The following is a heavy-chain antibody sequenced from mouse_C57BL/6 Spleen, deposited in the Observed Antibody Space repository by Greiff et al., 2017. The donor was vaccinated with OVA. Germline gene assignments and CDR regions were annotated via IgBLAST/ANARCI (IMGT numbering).Heavy chain of an antibody. CDR2: INPSNGGT. CDR3: ARRGTFYYDYDGVFAY. V-gene: IGHV1-53*01. D-gene: IGHD2-4*01. J-gene: IGHJ3*01. Sequence: QVQLKESGTELVKPGASVKLSCKASGYTFTSYWMHWVKQRPGQGLEWIGNINPSNGGTNYNEKFKSKATLTVDKSSSTAYMQLSSLTSEDSAVYYCARRGTFYYDYDGVFAYWGQGTLVTVSA. CDR1: GYTFTSYW.